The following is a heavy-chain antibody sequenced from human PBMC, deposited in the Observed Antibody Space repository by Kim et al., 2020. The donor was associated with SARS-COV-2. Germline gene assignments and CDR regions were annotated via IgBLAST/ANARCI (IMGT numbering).Heavy chain of an antibody. J-gene: IGHJ6*03. Sequence: ASVKVSCKASGYSFTDYYIHWVRQAPGQGLEWMGWINPNSGATKYAQKFQGRVTMTRDTSISTAYMELSRVTSDDTAIYYCARDVVQRVAAWSAALLVLDDYYMDVWGEGTAVTVSS. D-gene: IGHD2-8*01. CDR1: GYSFTDYY. CDR3: ARDVVQRVAAWSAALLVLDDYYMDV. CDR2: INPNSGAT. V-gene: IGHV1-2*02.